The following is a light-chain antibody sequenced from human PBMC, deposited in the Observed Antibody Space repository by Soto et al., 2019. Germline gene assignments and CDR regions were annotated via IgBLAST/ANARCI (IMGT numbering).Light chain of an antibody. CDR1: QDISNY. CDR2: DAS. Sequence: IQMPQYHSSLSASLGDRFAIAGQASQDISNYLNWYQQKLGKAPKLLIYDASNLETGVPSRFSGSGSGTDFTFTISSLQPEDIATYYCQQYSHLITFGQRTRLEI. CDR3: QQYSHLIT. J-gene: IGKJ5*01. V-gene: IGKV1-33*01.